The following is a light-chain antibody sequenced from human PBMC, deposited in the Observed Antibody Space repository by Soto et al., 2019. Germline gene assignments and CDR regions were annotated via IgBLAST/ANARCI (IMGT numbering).Light chain of an antibody. CDR1: SSDVGGYNY. CDR2: DVS. J-gene: IGLJ1*01. CDR3: SSYTRSSTLEV. Sequence: QSVLTQPASVSGSPGQSITISCTGTSSDVGGYNYVSWYQQHPGKAPKLMIYDVSNQPSGVSNRFSGSKSGNTASLTISGXQAEDEADYYCSSYTRSSTLEVFGTGTKLTVL. V-gene: IGLV2-14*01.